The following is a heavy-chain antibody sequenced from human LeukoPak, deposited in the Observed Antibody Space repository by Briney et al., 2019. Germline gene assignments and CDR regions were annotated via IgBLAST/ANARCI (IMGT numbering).Heavy chain of an antibody. CDR3: ARLFRSTTVTTDWFDP. V-gene: IGHV4-59*08. Sequence: SETLSLTCTVSGGSISSYYWSWIRQPPGKGLEWIGYIYYSGSTNYNPSLKSRVTISVDTSKNQFSLKLSSVTAADTAVYYCARLFRSTTVTTDWFDPWGQGTLVTVSS. J-gene: IGHJ5*02. CDR2: IYYSGST. D-gene: IGHD4-17*01. CDR1: GGSISSYY.